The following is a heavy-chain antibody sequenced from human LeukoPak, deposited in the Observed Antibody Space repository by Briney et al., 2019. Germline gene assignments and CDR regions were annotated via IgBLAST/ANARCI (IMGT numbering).Heavy chain of an antibody. Sequence: GGSLRLSCAASGFTFSNAWMSWVRQAPGKGLEWVGRIKSKSDGGTTDYAAPVKGRSTISRDDSKNTLYLQMNSLKTEDTAVYYCTTYNYYYYMDVWGKGTTVTVSS. CDR2: IKSKSDGGTT. D-gene: IGHD5-24*01. J-gene: IGHJ6*03. CDR3: TTYNYYYYMDV. V-gene: IGHV3-15*01. CDR1: GFTFSNAW.